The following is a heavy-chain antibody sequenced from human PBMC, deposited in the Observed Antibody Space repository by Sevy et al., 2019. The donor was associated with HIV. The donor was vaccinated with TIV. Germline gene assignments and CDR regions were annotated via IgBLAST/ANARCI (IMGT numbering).Heavy chain of an antibody. Sequence: GGSLRLSCAASGFTFSKYSMSWVRQPPGKGLEWVSTLSFGCGEINYADSVKGRFTISRDNSKSSVYLQMNNLRPEDTAVYYSAREVCTKSHDYWGQGTLVTVSS. CDR2: LSFGCGEI. V-gene: IGHV3-23*01. D-gene: IGHD2-8*01. J-gene: IGHJ4*02. CDR3: AREVCTKSHDY. CDR1: GFTFSKYS.